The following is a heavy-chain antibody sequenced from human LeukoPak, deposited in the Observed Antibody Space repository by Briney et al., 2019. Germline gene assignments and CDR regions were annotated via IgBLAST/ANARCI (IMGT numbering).Heavy chain of an antibody. J-gene: IGHJ5*02. CDR3: ARDGAAAGTGRSGWFDP. Sequence: ASVKVSCKASGYTFTGYYMHWVRQAPGQGLEWMGWINPNSGGTNYAQKFQGWVTMTRDTSISTAYMELSRLRSDDTAVYYCARDGAAAGTGRSGWFDPWGQGTLVTVSS. CDR1: GYTFTGYY. V-gene: IGHV1-2*04. CDR2: INPNSGGT. D-gene: IGHD6-13*01.